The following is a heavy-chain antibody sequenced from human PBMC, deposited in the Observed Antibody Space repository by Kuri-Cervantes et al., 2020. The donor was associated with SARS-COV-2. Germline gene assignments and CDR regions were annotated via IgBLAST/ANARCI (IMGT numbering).Heavy chain of an antibody. CDR1: GGTFSSYA. V-gene: IGHV1-69*13. Sequence: SVKVSCKASGGTFSSYAISWVRQAPGQGLEWMGGIIPIFGTANYAQKFQGRVTITADESTGTAYMELSSLRSEDTAVYYCARDTRGGLFQPDAFDIWGQGTMVTVSS. J-gene: IGHJ3*02. D-gene: IGHD3-22*01. CDR3: ARDTRGGLFQPDAFDI. CDR2: IIPIFGTA.